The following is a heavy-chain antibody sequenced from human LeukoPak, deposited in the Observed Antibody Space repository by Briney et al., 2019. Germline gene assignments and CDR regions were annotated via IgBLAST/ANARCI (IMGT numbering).Heavy chain of an antibody. D-gene: IGHD3-22*01. J-gene: IGHJ4*02. V-gene: IGHV3-7*01. CDR2: IKQDGSEK. CDR3: AREEYYYDSSGYYYGKFDY. CDR1: GLTFSSYW. Sequence: GGSLRLSCAASGLTFSSYWMSWVRQAPGKGLEWVANIKQDGSEKYYVDSVKGRFTISRDNAKNSLYLQMNSLRAEDTAVYYCAREEYYYDSSGYYYGKFDYWGQGTLVTVSS.